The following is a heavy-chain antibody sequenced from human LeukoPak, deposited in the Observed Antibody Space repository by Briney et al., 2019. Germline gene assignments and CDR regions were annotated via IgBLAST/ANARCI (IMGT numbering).Heavy chain of an antibody. J-gene: IGHJ4*02. CDR2: IHYSGST. V-gene: IGHV4-59*08. D-gene: IGHD4-17*01. CDR1: GGSISGYY. Sequence: SETLSLTCAVSGGSISGYYWNWIRQPLGKGLEWIANIHYSGSTNYNPSLKSRVTIAVDTSKNQFALRLSSVTAADTAVYYCARTGEVTTVCDSWGQGNLVTVSS. CDR3: ARTGEVTTVCDS.